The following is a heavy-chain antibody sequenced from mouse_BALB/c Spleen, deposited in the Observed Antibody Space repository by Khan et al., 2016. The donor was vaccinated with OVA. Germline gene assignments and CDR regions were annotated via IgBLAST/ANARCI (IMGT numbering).Heavy chain of an antibody. CDR3: ARLEDI. Sequence: QVQLKQSGPGLVAPSQRLSITCTVSGFSLTSYGVHCVRQPLGKGLEWLGVILAGGSKNYNSALMSRLSISKDNSNSHVFFKMYSLQTDDTAMYFCARLEDIWGQGTTLTVSS. D-gene: IGHD1-3*01. V-gene: IGHV2-9*02. CDR1: GFSLTSYG. J-gene: IGHJ2*01. CDR2: ILAGGSK.